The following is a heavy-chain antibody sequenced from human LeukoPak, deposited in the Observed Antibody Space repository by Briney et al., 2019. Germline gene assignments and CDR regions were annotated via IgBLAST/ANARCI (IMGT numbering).Heavy chain of an antibody. CDR1: GFTFSSDS. D-gene: IGHD3-10*01. CDR3: ARDSRGVRGAPDY. V-gene: IGHV3-21*01. J-gene: IGHJ4*02. CDR2: ISSSSSYI. Sequence: GGSLRLSCAASGFTFSSDSMNWVRQAPGKGLEWVSSISSSSSYIYYADSVKGRFTISRDNAKNSLYLQMNSLRAEDTAVYYCARDSRGVRGAPDYWGQGTLVTVSS.